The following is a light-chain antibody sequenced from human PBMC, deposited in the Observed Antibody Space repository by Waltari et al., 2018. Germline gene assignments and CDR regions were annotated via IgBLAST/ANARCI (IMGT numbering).Light chain of an antibody. V-gene: IGKV3-11*01. J-gene: IGKJ4*01. CDR3: QQRSNWPLT. CDR2: DAS. Sequence: EIVLTQSPVTLSLSPGERATLSCRASQRISSYLAWYQPKPGQAPRLRIYDASNRATGIPARFSGSGSGTDFTLTISSLEPEDFAVYYCQQRSNWPLTFGGGTKVEIK. CDR1: QRISSY.